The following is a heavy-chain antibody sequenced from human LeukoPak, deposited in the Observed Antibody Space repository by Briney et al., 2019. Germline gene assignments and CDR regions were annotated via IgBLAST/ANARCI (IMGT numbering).Heavy chain of an antibody. V-gene: IGHV4-59*01. CDR1: GGSISSYY. CDR3: ARGGSGWYIGYYFDY. CDR2: IYYSGST. Sequence: PSETLSLTCTVSGGSISSYYWSWIRQPPGKGLEWIGYIYYSGSTNYNPSLKSRVTISVDTSKNQFSLKLSSVTAADTAVYYCARGGSGWYIGYYFDYWAREPWSPSPQ. J-gene: IGHJ4*02. D-gene: IGHD6-19*01.